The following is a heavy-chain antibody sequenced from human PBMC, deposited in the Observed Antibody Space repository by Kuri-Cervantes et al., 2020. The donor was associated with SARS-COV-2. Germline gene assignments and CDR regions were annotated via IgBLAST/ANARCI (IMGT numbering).Heavy chain of an antibody. Sequence: GGSLRLSCAASGFTFSSYSMNWVRQAPGKGLEWVSYISSSSSTIYYADSVKGRFTISRDNAKNSLYLQMNSLRDEDTAVYYRARAEKRTISGVVNYYYYGMDVWGQGTTVTVSS. J-gene: IGHJ6*02. V-gene: IGHV3-48*02. D-gene: IGHD3-3*01. CDR1: GFTFSSYS. CDR3: ARAEKRTISGVVNYYYYGMDV. CDR2: ISSSSSTI.